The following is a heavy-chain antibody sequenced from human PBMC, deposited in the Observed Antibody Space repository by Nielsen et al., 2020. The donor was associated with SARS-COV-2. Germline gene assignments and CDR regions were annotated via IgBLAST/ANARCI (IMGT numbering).Heavy chain of an antibody. J-gene: IGHJ4*02. CDR1: GGSISSYY. Sequence: SETLSLTCTVSGGSISSYYWSWIRQPPGKGLEWIGYIYYSGSTNYNPSLKSRVTISVDTSKNQFSLKLSSVTAADTAVYYCARDRPAYYDSSGYLDYWGQGTLVTVSS. D-gene: IGHD3-22*01. CDR3: ARDRPAYYDSSGYLDY. CDR2: IYYSGST. V-gene: IGHV4-59*12.